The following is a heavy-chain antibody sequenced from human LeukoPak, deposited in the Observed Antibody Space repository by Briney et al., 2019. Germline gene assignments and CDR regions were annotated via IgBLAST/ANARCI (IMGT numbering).Heavy chain of an antibody. CDR3: ARDGELGSPADAFDI. D-gene: IGHD1-26*01. Sequence: PGGSLRLSCAASGFTFSSYSMNWVRQAPGKGLEWVSYISDSRSSIYYTDSVEGRFTISRDNAKSSLYLQMNSLRAEDTAVYYCARDGELGSPADAFDIWGQGTMVTVSS. V-gene: IGHV3-48*01. J-gene: IGHJ3*02. CDR1: GFTFSSYS. CDR2: ISDSRSSI.